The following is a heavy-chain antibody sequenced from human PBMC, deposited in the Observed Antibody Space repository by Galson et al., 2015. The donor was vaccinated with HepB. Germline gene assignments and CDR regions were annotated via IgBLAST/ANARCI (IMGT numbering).Heavy chain of an antibody. CDR2: IYSGGST. J-gene: IGHJ4*02. CDR3: VRALYSTSSNY. CDR1: GFTVSSNY. V-gene: IGHV3-66*01. Sequence: SLRLSCAASGFTVSSNYMSWVRQAPGKGLEWVSVIYSGGSTNHADSVKGRFTISRDNSKNTVYLQMSSLRVEDTAVYYCVRALYSTSSNYWGQGTLVTVSS. D-gene: IGHD6-6*01.